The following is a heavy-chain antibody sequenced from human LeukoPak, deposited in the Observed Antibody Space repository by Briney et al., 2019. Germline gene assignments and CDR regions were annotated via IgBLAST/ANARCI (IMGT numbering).Heavy chain of an antibody. CDR2: IHYSGST. Sequence: SETLSLTCTVSGGSTSSYYWSWVRQPPGKGLEWIGYIHYSGSTSHNPSLKSRLTLSVDTSKKQVSLKLSSVTAADTAVYYCARWFCISNTCYHMDVWGQGTTVTVSS. J-gene: IGHJ6*03. V-gene: IGHV4-59*01. D-gene: IGHD2-2*01. CDR3: ARWFCISNTCYHMDV. CDR1: GGSTSSYY.